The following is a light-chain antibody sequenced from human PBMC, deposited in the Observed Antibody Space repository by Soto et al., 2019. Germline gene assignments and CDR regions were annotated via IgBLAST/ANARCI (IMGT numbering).Light chain of an antibody. Sequence: DSQMTQSPSSVSASVGDRVTITCRASQSIDNYLNWYQQKPGKAPNLLIYAASTLLSGVPSRFSGRGSGTHFTLTISSLQPEDFATYYCQQSYSSPETFGQGTKVEIK. CDR3: QQSYSSPET. V-gene: IGKV1-39*01. J-gene: IGKJ1*01. CDR1: QSIDNY. CDR2: AAS.